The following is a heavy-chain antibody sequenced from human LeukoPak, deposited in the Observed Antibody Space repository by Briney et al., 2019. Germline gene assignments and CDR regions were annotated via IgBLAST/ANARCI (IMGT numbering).Heavy chain of an antibody. D-gene: IGHD1-26*01. J-gene: IGHJ4*02. Sequence: SGGSLRLSCAASGFTLSSYAMSWVRQAPGKGLEWVSVIYSGGSTYYADSVKGRFTISRDNSKNTLYLQMNSLRAEDTAVYYCARGNGATAHFDYWGQGTLVTVSS. CDR1: GFTLSSYA. V-gene: IGHV3-53*01. CDR2: IYSGGST. CDR3: ARGNGATAHFDY.